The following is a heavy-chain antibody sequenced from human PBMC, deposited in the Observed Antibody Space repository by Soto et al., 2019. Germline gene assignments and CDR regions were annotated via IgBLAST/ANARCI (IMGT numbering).Heavy chain of an antibody. CDR2: IKQDGSEK. Sequence: EVQLVESGGGLVQPGGSLRLSCAASGFTFSSYWMSWVRQAPGKGLEWVANIKQDGSEKYYVDSVKGRFTISRDNAKNSLCLQMNSLRAEDTAVYYCAREQWLPHYSFDYWGQGTLVTVSS. J-gene: IGHJ4*02. CDR1: GFTFSSYW. CDR3: AREQWLPHYSFDY. D-gene: IGHD6-19*01. V-gene: IGHV3-7*03.